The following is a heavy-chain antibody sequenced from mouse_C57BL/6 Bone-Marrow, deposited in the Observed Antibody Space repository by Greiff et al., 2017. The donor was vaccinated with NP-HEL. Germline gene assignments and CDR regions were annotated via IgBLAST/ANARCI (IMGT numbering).Heavy chain of an antibody. Sequence: EVQLQQSGPELVKPGASVKISCKASGYTFTDYYMNWVKQSHGKSLEWIGDINPNNGGTSYNQKFKGKATLTVDKSSSTAYMELRSLTSEDSAVYYCARGPRQLRLRAWFAYWGQGTLVTVSA. CDR1: GYTFTDYY. V-gene: IGHV1-26*01. J-gene: IGHJ3*01. CDR3: ARGPRQLRLRAWFAY. D-gene: IGHD3-2*02. CDR2: INPNNGGT.